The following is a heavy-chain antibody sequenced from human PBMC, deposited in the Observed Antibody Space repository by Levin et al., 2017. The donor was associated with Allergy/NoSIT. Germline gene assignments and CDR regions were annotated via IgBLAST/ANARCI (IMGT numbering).Heavy chain of an antibody. CDR3: ARHILATSYQYGMDV. V-gene: IGHV3-53*01. CDR1: GFIVSSNY. CDR2: IYSDGTT. J-gene: IGHJ6*02. Sequence: GGSLRLSCEASGFIVSSNYMSWVRQAPGKGLEWVSVIYSDGTTYHADSVKGRFTISRDNSKNTLYLQMDSLRAEDTAVYYCARHILATSYQYGMDVWGQGTTVTVSS. D-gene: IGHD5-12*01.